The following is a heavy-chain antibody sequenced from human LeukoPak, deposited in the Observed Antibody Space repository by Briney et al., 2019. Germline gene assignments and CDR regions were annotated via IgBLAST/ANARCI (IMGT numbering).Heavy chain of an antibody. V-gene: IGHV3-66*01. CDR3: ARDRVSGYGYAKY. Sequence: GGSLRLSCAASGFTVSSNYMSWVRQAPGEGLEGVSVIYSGGSTYYADSVEGRFTISRDNSKNTLYLQMNSLRAEDTAVYYCARDRVSGYGYAKYWGQGTLVTVSS. CDR1: GFTVSSNY. J-gene: IGHJ4*02. D-gene: IGHD5-18*01. CDR2: IYSGGST.